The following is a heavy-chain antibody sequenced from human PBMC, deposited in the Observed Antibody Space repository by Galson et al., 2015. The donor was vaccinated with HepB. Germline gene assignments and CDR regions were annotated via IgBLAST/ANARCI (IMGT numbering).Heavy chain of an antibody. D-gene: IGHD6-13*01. J-gene: IGHJ4*02. CDR3: ARGYSSSWSIFDY. CDR1: GYTFTGYY. Sequence: SVKVSCKASGYTFTGYYMHWVRQAPGQGLEWMGRINPNSGGTNYAQKFQGRVTMTRDTSISTAYMELSRLRSDDTAVYYCARGYSSSWSIFDYWGQGTLVTVSS. CDR2: INPNSGGT. V-gene: IGHV1-2*06.